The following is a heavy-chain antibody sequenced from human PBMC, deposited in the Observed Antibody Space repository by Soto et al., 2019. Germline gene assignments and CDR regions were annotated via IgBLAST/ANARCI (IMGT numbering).Heavy chain of an antibody. CDR3: ARRSSGWYFDY. J-gene: IGHJ4*02. CDR1: GFSFSSYA. Sequence: EVQLLESGGGLVQPGGSLRLSCEASGFSFSSYAMNWVRQAPGKGLEWVSVISGSGDSTYYADSVKGRFTISRDNSKNTLYLQMISLRAEDTAVYYCARRSSGWYFDYWGQGTLVSVSS. CDR2: ISGSGDST. V-gene: IGHV3-23*01. D-gene: IGHD6-19*01.